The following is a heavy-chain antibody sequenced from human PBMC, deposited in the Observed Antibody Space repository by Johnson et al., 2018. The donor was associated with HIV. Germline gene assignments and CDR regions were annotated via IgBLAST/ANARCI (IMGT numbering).Heavy chain of an antibody. CDR3: AKARSLLDYGGFDAFDI. D-gene: IGHD4-23*01. CDR2: IRYDGSSN. Sequence: QVQLVESGGGAVQPGGSLSLSCAASGFSFSAYGMHWVRQAPGKGLEWVAFIRYDGSSNFYPDSVKGRFHIPRDNSKNTLYLQMNNLGPEDTAVYYCAKARSLLDYGGFDAFDIWGQGTLVIVSS. J-gene: IGHJ3*02. CDR1: GFSFSAYG. V-gene: IGHV3-30*02.